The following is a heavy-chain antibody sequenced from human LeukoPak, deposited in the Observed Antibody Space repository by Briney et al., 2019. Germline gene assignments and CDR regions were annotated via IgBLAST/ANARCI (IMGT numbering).Heavy chain of an antibody. D-gene: IGHD1-14*01. CDR2: ISGSGGST. CDR3: AKLGSGRSYYYYYGMDV. J-gene: IGHJ6*02. CDR1: GFTFSSYS. Sequence: GGSLRLSCAASGFTFSSYSMSWVRPAPGKGLGWVSAISGSGGSTYYADSVKGRFTISRDNSKNTLYLQMNSLRAEDTAVYYCAKLGSGRSYYYYYGMDVWGQGTTVTVSS. V-gene: IGHV3-23*01.